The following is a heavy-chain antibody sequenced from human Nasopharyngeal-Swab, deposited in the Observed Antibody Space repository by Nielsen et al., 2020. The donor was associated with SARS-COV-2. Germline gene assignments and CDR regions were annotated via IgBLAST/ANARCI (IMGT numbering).Heavy chain of an antibody. J-gene: IGHJ5*02. D-gene: IGHD6-6*01. V-gene: IGHV4-59*01. CDR1: GGSISSYY. Sequence: GSLRLSCTVSGGSISSYYWSWVRQPPGKGLEWIGYIYYSGSTNYNPSLKSRVTISVDTSKNQFSLKLRSVTAADTAVYYCARSKAAHNWFDPWGQGTLVTVSS. CDR2: IYYSGST. CDR3: ARSKAAHNWFDP.